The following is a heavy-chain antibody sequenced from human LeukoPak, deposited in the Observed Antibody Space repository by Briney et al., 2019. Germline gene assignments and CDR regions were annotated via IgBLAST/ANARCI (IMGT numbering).Heavy chain of an antibody. CDR1: GFTFSSYE. CDR2: ISSSGSTI. V-gene: IGHV3-48*03. Sequence: PGGSLRLSCAASGFTFSSYEMNWVRQAPGKGLEWVSYISSSGSTIYYADSVKGRFTISRDNARNSLYLQMNSLRAEDTAVYYCARSRTGLLDLDYWGQGTLVTVSS. J-gene: IGHJ4*02. D-gene: IGHD1-1*01. CDR3: ARSRTGLLDLDY.